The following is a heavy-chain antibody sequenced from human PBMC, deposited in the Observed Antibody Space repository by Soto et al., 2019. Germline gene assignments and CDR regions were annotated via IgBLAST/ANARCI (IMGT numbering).Heavy chain of an antibody. CDR1: GGTFSSYA. Sequence: SVKVSCKASGGTFSSYAISWVRQAPGQGLEWMGGIIPIFGTANYAQKFQGRVTITADESTSTAYMELSSLRSEDTAVYYCARGRGWDSSSPEGYYFDYWGQGTLVTVSS. CDR2: IIPIFGTA. J-gene: IGHJ4*02. D-gene: IGHD6-13*01. V-gene: IGHV1-69*13. CDR3: ARGRGWDSSSPEGYYFDY.